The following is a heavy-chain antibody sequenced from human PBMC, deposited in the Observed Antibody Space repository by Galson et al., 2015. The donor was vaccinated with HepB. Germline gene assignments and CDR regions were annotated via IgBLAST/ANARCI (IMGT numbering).Heavy chain of an antibody. D-gene: IGHD6-19*01. CDR3: ARDGGSSGWYPDS. CDR2: TWYDGSEK. V-gene: IGHV3-33*01. J-gene: IGHJ4*02. Sequence: SLRLSCAASGFIFNSYGMHWVRQAPGKGLEWVAVTWYDGSEKSYADSVKGRFTISRDNSKNALYLQMNSLKVEDTAVYYCARDGGSSGWYPDSWGQGTLVTVSS. CDR1: GFIFNSYG.